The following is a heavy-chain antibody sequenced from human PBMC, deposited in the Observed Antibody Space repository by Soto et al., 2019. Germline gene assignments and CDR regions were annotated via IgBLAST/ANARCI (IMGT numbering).Heavy chain of an antibody. CDR2: ISGSGGST. Sequence: PGGSLRLSCASSGFTFRSYAMSLVRQAPGKGLEWVSAISGSGGSTYYADSVKGRFTISRDNSKNTLYLQMNSLRAEDTAVYYCAKVPPPLRFLEWLPEYYFDYWGQGTLVTVSS. CDR3: AKVPPPLRFLEWLPEYYFDY. CDR1: GFTFRSYA. J-gene: IGHJ4*02. D-gene: IGHD3-3*01. V-gene: IGHV3-23*01.